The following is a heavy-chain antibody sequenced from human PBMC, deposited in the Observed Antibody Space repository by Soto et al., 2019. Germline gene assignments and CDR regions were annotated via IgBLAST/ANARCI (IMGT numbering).Heavy chain of an antibody. CDR3: AGPGYSSQDY. D-gene: IGHD5-18*01. CDR2: INSDGARI. J-gene: IGHJ4*02. Sequence: GGSLILSCAASGFTFTHYRIHWVRQPPGKGLEWVGRINSDGARIEYGDSVKGRFTISRDNAHNMVFLQMNSLTDEDTAVYYCAGPGYSSQDYWGQGALVTVSS. V-gene: IGHV3-74*03. CDR1: GFTFTHYR.